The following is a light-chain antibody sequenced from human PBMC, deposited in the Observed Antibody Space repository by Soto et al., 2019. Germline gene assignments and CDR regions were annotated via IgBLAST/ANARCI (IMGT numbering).Light chain of an antibody. CDR2: EVS. V-gene: IGLV2-14*01. CDR3: SSYTSSSTLV. J-gene: IGLJ1*01. CDR1: SSDVGGYNY. Sequence: QSALTQPVSVSGSPGQSITISCTGTSSDVGGYNYVSWYQQHPGKAPKLMIYEVSNRPSGVSNRFSASKSGNTASLTISGLQAEDEADYYCSSYTSSSTLVFGTGTKLTVL.